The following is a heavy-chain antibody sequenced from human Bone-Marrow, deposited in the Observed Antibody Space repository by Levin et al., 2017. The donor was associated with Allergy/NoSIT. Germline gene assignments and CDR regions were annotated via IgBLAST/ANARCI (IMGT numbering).Heavy chain of an antibody. CDR3: ARVDATNFDY. V-gene: IGHV3-21*01. CDR2: ISSSSSYI. Sequence: LSLTCAASGFTFSSYSMNWVRQAPGKGLEWVSSISSSSSYIYYADSVKGRFTISRDNAKNSLYLQMNSLRAEDTAVYYCARVDATNFDYWGQGTLVTVSS. J-gene: IGHJ4*02. CDR1: GFTFSSYS. D-gene: IGHD3-9*01.